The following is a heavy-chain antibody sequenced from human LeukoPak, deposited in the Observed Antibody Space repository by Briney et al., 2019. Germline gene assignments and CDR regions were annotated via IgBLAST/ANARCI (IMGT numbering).Heavy chain of an antibody. CDR3: ARPEDYDSSGYSYYFDY. CDR1: GYTFTSYG. V-gene: IGHV1-2*02. Sequence: VASVKVSCKASGYTFTSYGISWVRQAPGQGLEWMGWINPNSGGTNYAQKFQGRVTMTRDTSISTAYMELSRLRSDDTAVYYCARPEDYDSSGYSYYFDYWGQGTLVTVSS. D-gene: IGHD3-22*01. CDR2: INPNSGGT. J-gene: IGHJ4*02.